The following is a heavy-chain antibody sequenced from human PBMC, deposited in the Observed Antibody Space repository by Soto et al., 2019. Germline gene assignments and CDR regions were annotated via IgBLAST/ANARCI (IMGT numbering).Heavy chain of an antibody. CDR2: IYYSGST. Sequence: SETLSLTCTVSGGSISSGGYYWSWIRQHPGKGLEWIGYIYYSGSTYYNPSLKSRVTISVDTSKNQFSLKLSSVSAADTAVYYCARDLGMGATAFDYWGQGTLVTVSS. V-gene: IGHV4-31*03. D-gene: IGHD1-26*01. J-gene: IGHJ4*02. CDR1: GGSISSGGYY. CDR3: ARDLGMGATAFDY.